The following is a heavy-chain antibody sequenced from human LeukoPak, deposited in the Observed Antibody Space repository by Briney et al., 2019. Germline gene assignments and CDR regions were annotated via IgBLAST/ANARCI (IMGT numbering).Heavy chain of an antibody. J-gene: IGHJ4*02. CDR1: GGSLSSGDYY. CDR3: GRALWVVPAPYYFDS. D-gene: IGHD2-2*01. Sequence: TLSLPRPVSGGSLSSGDYYCTLIRQHPAKGLEWIGYIFYRGSTFYNTSLRSRVIVSIDTSKSQFSLKISSVNAADTAVYYCGRALWVVPAPYYFDSWGQGTLVTVSS. CDR2: IFYRGST. V-gene: IGHV4-31*03.